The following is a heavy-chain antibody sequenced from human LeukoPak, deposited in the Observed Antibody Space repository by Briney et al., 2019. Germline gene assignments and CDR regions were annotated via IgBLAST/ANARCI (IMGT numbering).Heavy chain of an antibody. J-gene: IGHJ4*02. CDR1: GGSFSGYY. D-gene: IGHD2-15*01. Sequence: PSETLSLTCAVYGGSFSGYYWSWIRQPPGKGLEWIGEINHSGSTNYNPSLKSRVTISVDKSKNQFSLKLSSVTAADTAVYYCARVRLALGAVVVVAATVFDYWGQGTLVTVSS. CDR3: ARVRLALGAVVVVAATVFDY. CDR2: INHSGST. V-gene: IGHV4-34*01.